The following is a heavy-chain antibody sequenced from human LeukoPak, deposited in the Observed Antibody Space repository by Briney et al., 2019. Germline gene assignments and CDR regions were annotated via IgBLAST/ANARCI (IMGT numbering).Heavy chain of an antibody. V-gene: IGHV3-7*04. CDR1: GFSFSDAW. CDR3: GRGTREAPY. CDR2: IKPDGSAT. J-gene: IGHJ4*02. D-gene: IGHD1/OR15-1a*01. Sequence: GGSLRLSCAPSGFSFSDAWMSWVRQAPERGLEWVATIKPDGSATFYVDSVKGRFTISRDNPKNSLHLEMNTLRAEDTAVYYCGRGTREAPYWGRGTLVTVSS.